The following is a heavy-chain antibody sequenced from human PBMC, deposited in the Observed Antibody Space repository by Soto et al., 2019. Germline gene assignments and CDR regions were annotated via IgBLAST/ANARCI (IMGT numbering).Heavy chain of an antibody. CDR3: ARDSPGYGDYVLFDY. V-gene: IGHV6-1*01. D-gene: IGHD4-17*01. CDR2: TYYRSKWSN. Sequence: PSQTLSLTCAISGDSVSSNSVAWNWIRQSPSRGLEWLGRTYYRSKWSNDYAVSVQSRITINPDTSKNQFSLQLDSVTSEDTAVYYCARDSPGYGDYVLFDYWGQGTLVTVSS. CDR1: GDSVSSNSVA. J-gene: IGHJ4*02.